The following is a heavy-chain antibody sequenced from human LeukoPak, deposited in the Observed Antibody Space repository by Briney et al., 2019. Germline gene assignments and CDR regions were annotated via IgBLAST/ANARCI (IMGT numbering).Heavy chain of an antibody. CDR1: GFTFSSYS. V-gene: IGHV3-48*01. CDR2: ISSSSSTT. CDR3: ARALRYFDWLSTSPEYNWFDP. J-gene: IGHJ5*02. D-gene: IGHD3-9*01. Sequence: GGSLRLSXAASGFTFSSYSMNWVRQAPGKGLEWVSYISSSSSTTYYADSVKGRFTISRDNTKNSLYLQMNSLRTEYTAVYYCARALRYFDWLSTSPEYNWFDPWGQGTLVTVSS.